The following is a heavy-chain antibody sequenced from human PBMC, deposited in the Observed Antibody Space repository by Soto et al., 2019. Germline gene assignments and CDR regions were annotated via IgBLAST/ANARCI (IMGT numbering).Heavy chain of an antibody. CDR3: ARDRDYYDSSGYCDY. V-gene: IGHV3-48*03. CDR1: GFTFSSYE. J-gene: IGHJ4*02. D-gene: IGHD3-22*01. Sequence: PGGSLRLSCAASGFTFSSYEMNWVRQAPGKGLEWVSYISSSGSTIHYADSVKGRFTISRDNAKNSLYLQMNSLRAEDTAVYYCARDRDYYDSSGYCDYWGQGTLVTVSS. CDR2: ISSSGSTI.